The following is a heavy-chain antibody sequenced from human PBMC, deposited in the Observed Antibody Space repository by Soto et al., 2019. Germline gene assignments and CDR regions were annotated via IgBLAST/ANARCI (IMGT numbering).Heavy chain of an antibody. CDR2: IYFDGITT. D-gene: IGHD1-26*01. J-gene: IGHJ4*02. CDR3: ARGGAMGVDY. CDR1: GFTFNTHW. Sequence: GGSLRLSCAASGFTFNTHWMHWVRQAPGKGLVWVSRIYFDGITTNYADSVKGRLTVSRDNAKNTVYLHVNTLRDEDTAVYYCARGGAMGVDYWGQGTLVTVSS. V-gene: IGHV3-74*01.